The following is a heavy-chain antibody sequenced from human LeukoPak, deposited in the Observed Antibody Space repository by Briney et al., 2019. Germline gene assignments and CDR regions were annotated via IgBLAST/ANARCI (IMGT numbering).Heavy chain of an antibody. CDR3: TRAPPGMTMMTDY. Sequence: ASVKVSCKASGFVFTSYGFTWARQAPGQGLEWMGWVSTNDGNTVYAQRLQGRVTMTTDTSTSVAYMELRSLTSDDTAVYYCTRAPPGMTMMTDYWGQGTLVTVSS. CDR2: VSTNDGNT. CDR1: GFVFTSYG. J-gene: IGHJ4*02. D-gene: IGHD3-22*01. V-gene: IGHV1-18*01.